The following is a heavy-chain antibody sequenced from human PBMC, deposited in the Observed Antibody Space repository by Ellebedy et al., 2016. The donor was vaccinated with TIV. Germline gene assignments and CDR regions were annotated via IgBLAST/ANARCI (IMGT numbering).Heavy chain of an antibody. D-gene: IGHD5-18*01. V-gene: IGHV3-74*01. J-gene: IGHJ4*02. Sequence: GESLKISXAASGFTFSSYGMHWVRQAPEKGLVWVSRINSDGSSTNYADSVKGRFTISRDNAKNTLYLQMNSLRAEDTAVYYCAGEGSYGGRYFDYWGQGTLVTVSS. CDR2: INSDGSST. CDR3: AGEGSYGGRYFDY. CDR1: GFTFSSYG.